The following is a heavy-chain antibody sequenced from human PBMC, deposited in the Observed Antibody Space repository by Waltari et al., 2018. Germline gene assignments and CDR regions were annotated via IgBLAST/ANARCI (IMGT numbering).Heavy chain of an antibody. CDR1: GGSILSYY. CDR2: IYPGATP. V-gene: IGHV4-4*07. J-gene: IGHJ6*03. D-gene: IGHD3-10*01. CDR3: ARIYGSGTFIYMDV. Sequence: QVQLQESGPGLVKPSETLSLTCPVSGGSILSYYWSWIRQPAGKGLEWIGRIYPGATPYYNPSLQTRIMMSVDTSQNQFSLKLSSVTAADTAVYYCARIYGSGTFIYMDVWGKGTTVTVSS.